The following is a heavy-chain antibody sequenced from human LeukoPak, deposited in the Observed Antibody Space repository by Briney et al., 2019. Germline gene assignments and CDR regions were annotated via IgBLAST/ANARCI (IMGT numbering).Heavy chain of an antibody. CDR3: ARALGSGYIYSFDY. V-gene: IGHV3-21*01. D-gene: IGHD3-3*01. CDR1: GFIFSTYG. Sequence: GGSLRLSCSVSGFIFSTYGMNWVRQAPGKGLEWVSAITSGSSYIYYADSVKGRFTISRDDATNSLYLQMNSLRVEDTAVYYCARALGSGYIYSFDYWGQGTLVTVSS. CDR2: ITSGSSYI. J-gene: IGHJ4*02.